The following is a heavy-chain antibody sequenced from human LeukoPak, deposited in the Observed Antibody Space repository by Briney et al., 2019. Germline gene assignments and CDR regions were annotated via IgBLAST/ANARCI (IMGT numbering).Heavy chain of an antibody. CDR2: IKQDGSEK. V-gene: IGHV3-7*05. Sequence: PGGSLRLSCAASGFTFSSYWMSWVRQAPGKGLEWVANIKQDGSEKYYVDSVKGRFTISRDNAKNSLYLQMNSLRAEDTAVYFCARDCSGSHVQLCGMDVWGQGTTVTVSS. CDR1: GFTFSSYW. CDR3: ARDCSGSHVQLCGMDV. J-gene: IGHJ6*02. D-gene: IGHD1-26*01.